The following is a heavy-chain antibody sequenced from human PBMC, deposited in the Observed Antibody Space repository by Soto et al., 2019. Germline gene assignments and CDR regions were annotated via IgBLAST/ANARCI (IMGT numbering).Heavy chain of an antibody. CDR2: ISGSGGST. J-gene: IGHJ3*02. CDR1: GFTFISYA. CDR3: GYSSGWYVGGAFDI. D-gene: IGHD6-19*01. Sequence: PGGSLRLSCAASGFTFISYAMSWVRQAPGKGLEWVSAISGSGGSTYYADSVKGRFTISRDNSKNTLYLQMNSLRAEDTAVYYCGYSSGWYVGGAFDIWGQGTMVTVSS. V-gene: IGHV3-23*01.